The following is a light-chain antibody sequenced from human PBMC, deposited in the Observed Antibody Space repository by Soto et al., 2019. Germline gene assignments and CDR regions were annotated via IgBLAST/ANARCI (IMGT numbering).Light chain of an antibody. Sequence: LLTESPDCLAVSLGDMSTVTCRSSQRVLYNSNNKSYLAWYQQKPGQPPKLLIYWASPQTTGVPDRVSPSGPGSHSTLTTAQLQADFVADYFRQQDNNTPTFGGGTKVDIK. CDR1: QRVLYNSNNKSY. CDR3: QQDNNTPT. J-gene: IGKJ4*01. V-gene: IGKV4-1*01. CDR2: WAS.